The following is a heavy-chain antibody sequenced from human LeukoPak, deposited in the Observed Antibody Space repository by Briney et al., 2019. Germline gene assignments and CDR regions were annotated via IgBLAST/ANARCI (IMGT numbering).Heavy chain of an antibody. D-gene: IGHD6-13*01. CDR3: AKDLAQQLVLDF. J-gene: IGHJ4*02. CDR2: IIGSGSST. Sequence: PGGSLRLSCAASGFTFSSYAMSWVRQAPGKGLEWVSAIIGSGSSTYYADSVKGRFTISRDNSKNTLFLQMNSLRAEDTAVYYCAKDLAQQLVLDFWGQGTLVTVSS. CDR1: GFTFSSYA. V-gene: IGHV3-23*01.